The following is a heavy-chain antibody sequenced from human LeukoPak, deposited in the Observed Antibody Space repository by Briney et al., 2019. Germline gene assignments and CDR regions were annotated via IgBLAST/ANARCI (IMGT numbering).Heavy chain of an antibody. V-gene: IGHV4-39*01. CDR3: VSPRGFIYGYFDD. CDR2: IYYSENT. CDR1: GCSISSSSAY. J-gene: IGHJ4*02. D-gene: IGHD5-18*01. Sequence: SETLSLTCTVSGCSISSSSAYWGWIRQPPGKGLEWIVCIYYSENTYYNPSLKGRVTISADTSKNKSSLTLGSESATDTAVYHCVSPRGFIYGYFDDWGQGTMVTVSS.